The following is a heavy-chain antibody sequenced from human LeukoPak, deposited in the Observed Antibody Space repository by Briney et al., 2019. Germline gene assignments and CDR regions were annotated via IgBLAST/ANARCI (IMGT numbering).Heavy chain of an antibody. D-gene: IGHD6-19*01. Sequence: PGRSLRLSCAASGFTFDDYAMHWVRQAPGKGLEWVSGISWNSGSIGYADSVKGRFTISRDNAKNSLYLQMNSLRAEDTAVYYCARDRIAMAVAGTPLDYWGQGTLVTVSS. CDR1: GFTFDDYA. CDR3: ARDRIAMAVAGTPLDY. J-gene: IGHJ4*02. V-gene: IGHV3-9*01. CDR2: ISWNSGSI.